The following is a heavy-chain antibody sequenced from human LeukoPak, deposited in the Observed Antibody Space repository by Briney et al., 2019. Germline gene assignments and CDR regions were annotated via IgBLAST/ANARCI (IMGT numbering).Heavy chain of an antibody. CDR2: ISNGGSAV. D-gene: IGHD2-2*01. Sequence: GGSLRLSCAASGFTFSSYEMNWVRQAPGKGLEWVSFISNGGSAVYYADSVKGRFTISRDNAKNSLYLQMNSLRAEDTAVYYCARAVAVPAGSWFDPWGQGTLVTVSP. CDR1: GFTFSSYE. V-gene: IGHV3-48*03. CDR3: ARAVAVPAGSWFDP. J-gene: IGHJ5*02.